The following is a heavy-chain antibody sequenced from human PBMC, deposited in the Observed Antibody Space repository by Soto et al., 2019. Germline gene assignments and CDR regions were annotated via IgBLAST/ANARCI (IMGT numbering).Heavy chain of an antibody. CDR1: GYTFSSYW. CDR2: ISPADSDT. Sequence: GESLKISCKGSGYTFSSYWIGWVRQIPGKGLDWMGIISPADSDTRYSPSLQGQVTISADKSINTAYLQWSSLKASDTAMYYWPRGVGGNLVYFDDWGQGTLVTVSS. V-gene: IGHV5-51*01. CDR3: PRGVGGNLVYFDD. D-gene: IGHD2-15*01. J-gene: IGHJ4*02.